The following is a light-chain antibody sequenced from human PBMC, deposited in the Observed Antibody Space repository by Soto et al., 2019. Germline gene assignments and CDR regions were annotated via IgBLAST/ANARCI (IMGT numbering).Light chain of an antibody. Sequence: DVVMTQSPLSLPVTLGQPASISCSSSQSLVHSDGNTYLNWFQQRPGQSPRRLIYKVYNRDSGVPDRFSGSGSGTDFTLKISRVEAEDVGVYYCVPTIHWPWTFGQGTKVDIK. V-gene: IGKV2-30*02. CDR1: QSLVHSDGNTY. CDR3: VPTIHWPWT. J-gene: IGKJ1*01. CDR2: KVY.